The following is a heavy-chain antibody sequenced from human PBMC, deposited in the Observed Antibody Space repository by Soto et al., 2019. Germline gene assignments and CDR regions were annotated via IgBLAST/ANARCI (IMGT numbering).Heavy chain of an antibody. V-gene: IGHV3-49*04. J-gene: IGHJ4*02. CDR1: GFTFGDYA. Sequence: GGSLRLSCTTSGFTFGDYALSWVRQAPGKGLEWVGFIRRNAYGGTTDYAASVKDRFTISRDDSKSIAYLQMNSLRTEDTALYYCTRASSLDFDFWGQGTLVTVSS. CDR2: IRRNAYGGTT. CDR3: TRASSLDFDF. D-gene: IGHD3-16*01.